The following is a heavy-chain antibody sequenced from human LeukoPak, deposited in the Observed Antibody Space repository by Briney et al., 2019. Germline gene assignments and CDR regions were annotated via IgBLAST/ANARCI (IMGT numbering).Heavy chain of an antibody. CDR3: AKANYDFWSGYYTVDY. CDR1: GFTFSSYA. J-gene: IGHJ4*02. V-gene: IGHV3-23*01. D-gene: IGHD3-3*01. Sequence: GGYLGLSCAASGFTFSSYAMSWVRQAPGKGLEWFSAISGSGGSTYYADSVKGRFTISRDNSKNTLYLQMNSLRAEDTAVYYCAKANYDFWSGYYTVDYWGQGTLVTVSS. CDR2: ISGSGGST.